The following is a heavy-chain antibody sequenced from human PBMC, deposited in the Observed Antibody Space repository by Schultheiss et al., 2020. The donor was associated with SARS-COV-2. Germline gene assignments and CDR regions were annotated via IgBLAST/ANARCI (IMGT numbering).Heavy chain of an antibody. CDR1: GDSISNYY. J-gene: IGHJ6*02. Sequence: SQTLSLTCTVSGDSISNYYWSWVRQPAGKGLEWIGRIYNTGSTNYNPSLKSRVTISVDTSKNQFSLKLSSVTAADTAVYYCARGSGAFGGRSAAHYYYYGMDVWGQGTTVTVSS. CDR3: ARGSGAFGGRSAAHYYYYGMDV. V-gene: IGHV4-4*07. D-gene: IGHD3-16*01. CDR2: IYNTGST.